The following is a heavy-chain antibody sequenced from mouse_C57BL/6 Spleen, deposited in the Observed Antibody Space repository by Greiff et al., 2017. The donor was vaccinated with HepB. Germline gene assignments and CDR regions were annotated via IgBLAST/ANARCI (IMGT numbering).Heavy chain of an antibody. CDR1: GYTFTSYW. D-gene: IGHD2-3*01. Sequence: QVQLQQPGAELVKPGASVKLSCKASGYTFTSYWMHWVKQRPGQGLEWIGMIHPNSGSTNYNEKFKSKATLTVDKSSSTAYMQLSSLTSEDSAVYYCASWGCLLLLFAYWGQGTLVTVSA. CDR2: IHPNSGST. J-gene: IGHJ3*01. CDR3: ASWGCLLLLFAY. V-gene: IGHV1-64*01.